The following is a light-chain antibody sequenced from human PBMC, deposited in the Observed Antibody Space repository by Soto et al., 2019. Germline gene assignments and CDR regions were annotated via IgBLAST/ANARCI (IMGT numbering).Light chain of an antibody. V-gene: IGKV1-9*01. CDR3: QQLNSYPRST. CDR1: QGINNY. CDR2: AAF. J-gene: IGKJ4*01. Sequence: IQLTQSPSSLSASVGDRVTITCRASQGINNYLAWYQQKPGKAPKLLIYAAFTLQSGVPLRFNGSGSGKDVTLPLNSLQPEDFATYYCQQLNSYPRSTFGGGTKVEIK.